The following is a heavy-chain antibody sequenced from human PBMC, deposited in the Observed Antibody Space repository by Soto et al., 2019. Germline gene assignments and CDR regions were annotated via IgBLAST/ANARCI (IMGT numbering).Heavy chain of an antibody. CDR3: ARDSDAFDI. V-gene: IGHV3-30-3*01. J-gene: IGHJ3*02. CDR2: ISYDGSNK. Sequence: QVQLVESGGGVVQPGRSLRLSCAASGFTFSSYAMHWVRQAPGKGLEWVAVISYDGSNKYYADSVKGRFTISRDNSKNTLYLQMNSLRAEYTSVYYCARDSDAFDIWGQGTMVTVSS. CDR1: GFTFSSYA.